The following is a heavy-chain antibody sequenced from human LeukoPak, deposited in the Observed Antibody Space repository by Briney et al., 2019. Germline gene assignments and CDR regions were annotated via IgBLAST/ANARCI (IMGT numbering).Heavy chain of an antibody. V-gene: IGHV6-1*01. D-gene: IGHD1-26*01. J-gene: IGHJ5*01. Sequence: SQTLSLTCAISGDSVSSNSAAWNWIRQSPSRGLEWLGRTYYRSRWYTDSAESVKSRITISPDTSKNQFSLQLSSVTPEDTAVYYCARDPPPTGRNWFDSWGQGTLVTVSS. CDR2: TYYRSRWYT. CDR1: GDSVSSNSAA. CDR3: ARDPPPTGRNWFDS.